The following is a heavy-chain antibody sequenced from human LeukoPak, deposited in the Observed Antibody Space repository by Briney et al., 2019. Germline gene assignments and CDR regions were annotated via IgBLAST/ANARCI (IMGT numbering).Heavy chain of an antibody. CDR3: ARHPPSRGYSYGYPPNYFDY. D-gene: IGHD5-18*01. J-gene: IGHJ4*02. CDR1: GGSISSSSYY. CDR2: IYYSGST. Sequence: SETLSLTCTVSGGSISSSSYYWGWIRQPPGKGLEWIGSIYYSGSTYYNPSLKSRVTISVDTSKNQFSLKLSSVTAADTAVYYCARHPPSRGYSYGYPPNYFDYWGQRTLVTVSS. V-gene: IGHV4-39*01.